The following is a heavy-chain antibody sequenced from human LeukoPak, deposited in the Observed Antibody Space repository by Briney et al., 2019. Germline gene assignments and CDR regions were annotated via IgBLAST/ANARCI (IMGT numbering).Heavy chain of an antibody. CDR2: IYYSGST. Sequence: SETLSLTCTVSGGSISSSSYYWGWIRQPPGKGLEWIGSIYYSGSTYYNPSLKSRVTISVDTSKNQFSLRLSSVTAADTAIYYCARGPRHYDSGSHSLYYFDYWGQGLLVTVSS. J-gene: IGHJ4*02. D-gene: IGHD3-10*01. CDR1: GGSISSSSYY. V-gene: IGHV4-39*07. CDR3: ARGPRHYDSGSHSLYYFDY.